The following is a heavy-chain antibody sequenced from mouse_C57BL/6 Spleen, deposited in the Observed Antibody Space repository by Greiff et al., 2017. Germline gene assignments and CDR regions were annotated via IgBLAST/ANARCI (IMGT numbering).Heavy chain of an antibody. J-gene: IGHJ3*01. CDR3: ARSSDLAWFAY. Sequence: VQLQQSGPELVKPGDSVKISCKASGYSFTGYFMNWVMQSHGKSLEWIGRINPYNGDTFYNQKFKGKATLTVVKSSSTAHMELRSLTSEDSAVYYCARSSDLAWFAYWGQGTLVTVSA. CDR1: GYSFTGYF. CDR2: INPYNGDT. V-gene: IGHV1-20*01.